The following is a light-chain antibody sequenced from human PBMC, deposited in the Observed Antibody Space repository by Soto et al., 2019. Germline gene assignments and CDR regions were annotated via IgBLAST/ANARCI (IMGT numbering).Light chain of an antibody. CDR2: GNN. CDR3: QSSDSRLWGVV. CDR1: SSNIGAGFD. Sequence: QSVLTQPPSVSGAPGQRVTISCTGSSSNIGAGFDVHWYQQVPGTAPKLLIFGNNNRPSGVPDRFSGSKSGTSASLAITGLQAEDEPDYYCQSSDSRLWGVVLGGGTKLPVL. V-gene: IGLV1-40*01. J-gene: IGLJ2*01.